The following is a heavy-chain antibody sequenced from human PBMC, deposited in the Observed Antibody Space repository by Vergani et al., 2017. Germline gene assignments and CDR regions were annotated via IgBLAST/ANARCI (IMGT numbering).Heavy chain of an antibody. CDR2: ISSSSSTI. V-gene: IGHV3-48*01. CDR1: GFTFSSYS. D-gene: IGHD3-3*01. J-gene: IGHJ5*02. Sequence: EVQLVESGGGLVQPGGSLRLSCAASGFTFSSYSMNWVRQAPGKGLEWVSYISSSSSTIYYADSVKGRFTISRDNAKNSLYLQMNSPRAEDTAVYYCASGGGYDFWSGYPFDPWGQGTLVTVSS. CDR3: ASGGGYDFWSGYPFDP.